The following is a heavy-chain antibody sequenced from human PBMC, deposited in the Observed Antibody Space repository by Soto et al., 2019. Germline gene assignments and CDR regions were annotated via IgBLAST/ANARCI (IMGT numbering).Heavy chain of an antibody. CDR1: GDSMSSSDYY. CDR3: ARRTVNIRTFYSGLKTHCFDY. CDR2: IYYSGSA. V-gene: IGHV4-39*01. J-gene: IGHJ4*02. D-gene: IGHD3-3*01. Sequence: SETLSLTCAVSGDSMSSSDYYWGWIRQPPGKGLEWIGSIYYSGSAYYNPSLQSRVAISVDTSKNQFSLKLKSVTAADTAIYYCARRTVNIRTFYSGLKTHCFDYWGQGAPVTVSS.